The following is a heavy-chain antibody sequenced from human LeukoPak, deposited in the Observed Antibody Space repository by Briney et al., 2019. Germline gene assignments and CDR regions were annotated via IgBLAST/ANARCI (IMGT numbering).Heavy chain of an antibody. CDR3: ARGYDSSGYYYYYMDV. J-gene: IGHJ6*03. CDR1: GFTFSSYG. V-gene: IGHV3-30*02. D-gene: IGHD3-22*01. CDR2: IRYDGSNK. Sequence: GGSLRLSCAASGFTFSSYGMHWVRQASGKGLEWVAFIRYDGSNKYYADSVKGRFTISRDNSKNTLYLQMNSLRAEDTAVYYCARGYDSSGYYYYYMDVWGKGTTVTVSS.